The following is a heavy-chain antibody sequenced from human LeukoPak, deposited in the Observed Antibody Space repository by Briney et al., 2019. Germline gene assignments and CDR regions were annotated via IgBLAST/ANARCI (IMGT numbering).Heavy chain of an antibody. CDR3: VRAEINDYSRY. D-gene: IGHD4-11*01. CDR1: GGSISSSNW. J-gene: IGHJ4*02. CDR2: IYHSGST. V-gene: IGHV4-4*02. Sequence: RASGTLSLTCAVSGGSISSSNWWSWVRQPPGKGLEWIGEIYHSGSTNYNPSLKSRVTISVDTSKNQFSLKLTSVTAADTALYYCVRAEINDYSRYWGQGIPVIVSS.